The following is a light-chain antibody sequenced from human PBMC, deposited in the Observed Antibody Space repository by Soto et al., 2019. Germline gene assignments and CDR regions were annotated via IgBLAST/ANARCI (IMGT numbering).Light chain of an antibody. Sequence: EIVLTQSPATLSLSPGERATLSCRASQSVSSYLAWYQQKPGQAPRLLIYDASSRATDIPDRFSGSGSGTDFTLTISRLEPEDFAVYYCQQYGGSSGTFGQGTKVDIK. CDR2: DAS. V-gene: IGKV3-20*01. CDR1: QSVSSY. CDR3: QQYGGSSGT. J-gene: IGKJ1*01.